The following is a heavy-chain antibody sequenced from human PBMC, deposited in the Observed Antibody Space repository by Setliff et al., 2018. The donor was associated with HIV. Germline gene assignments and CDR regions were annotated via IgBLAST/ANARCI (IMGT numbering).Heavy chain of an antibody. CDR1: GGSISSFSYY. J-gene: IGHJ3*02. CDR2: IFYSGIT. D-gene: IGHD3-3*01. V-gene: IGHV4-39*01. CDR3: ARSKTFYDFWGGYYTHGAFKI. Sequence: SETLSLTCTVSGGSISSFSYYWGWIRQPPGKGPEWIGSIFYSGITYYNPSLKSRVTISVDTSKNQFSLNLTSVTAADTAVYYCARSKTFYDFWGGYYTHGAFKIWGLGTMVTVS.